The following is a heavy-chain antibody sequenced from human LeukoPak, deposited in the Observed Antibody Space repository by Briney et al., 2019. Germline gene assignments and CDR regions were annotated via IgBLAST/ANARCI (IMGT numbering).Heavy chain of an antibody. CDR1: GGSFSGYY. CDR2: INHSGST. V-gene: IGHV4-34*01. Sequence: PSETLSLTCAVYGGSFSGYYWSWIRQPPGKGLEWIGEINHSGSTNYNPSLKSRVTISVDTSKNQFSLNLTSVTAADTAVYYCAREGGGFDYWGQGTLVTVSS. J-gene: IGHJ4*02. CDR3: AREGGGFDY. D-gene: IGHD3-16*01.